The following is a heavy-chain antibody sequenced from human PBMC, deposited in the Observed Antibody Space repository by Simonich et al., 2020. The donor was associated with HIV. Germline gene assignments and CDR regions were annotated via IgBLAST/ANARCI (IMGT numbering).Heavy chain of an antibody. CDR3: AAGNGLLRFLEWDGTYMDV. D-gene: IGHD3-3*01. CDR2: LNHSGTP. J-gene: IGHJ6*03. Sequence: QVQLQQWGAGLLKPSETLSLTCAVYGGSFSNYYWTWIRQPPGKGLEWIGELNHSGTPNYNVSLKSRVTISADTSKNQFSLKLSSVTAADTAVYYCAAGNGLLRFLEWDGTYMDVWGKGTTVTVSS. V-gene: IGHV4-34*01. CDR1: GGSFSNYY.